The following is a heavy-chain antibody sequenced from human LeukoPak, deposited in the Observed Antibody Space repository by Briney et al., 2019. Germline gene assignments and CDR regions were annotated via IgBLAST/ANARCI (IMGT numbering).Heavy chain of an antibody. D-gene: IGHD3-22*01. CDR2: IIPIFGTA. CDR3: AGDLRPYDSSGPRHYYYGMDV. CDR1: GGTFSSYA. V-gene: IGHV1-69*13. J-gene: IGHJ6*02. Sequence: GASVKVSCKASGGTFSSYAISWVRQAPGQGLEWMGGIIPIFGTANYAQKFQGRVTITADESTSTAYMELSSLRSEDTAVYYCAGDLRPYDSSGPRHYYYGMDVWGQGTTVTVSS.